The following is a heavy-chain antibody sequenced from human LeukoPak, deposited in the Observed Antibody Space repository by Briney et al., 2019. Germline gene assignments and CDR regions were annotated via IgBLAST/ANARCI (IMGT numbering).Heavy chain of an antibody. V-gene: IGHV3-21*01. CDR2: ITNNSSYI. Sequence: GGSLRLSCADSGFTFSKYIMNWVRQAPGKGLEWVSSITNNSSYIYYADSVKSRFTISRDNAKNSLYLQMNSLRAEDTAVYYCARDIAVAGFDYRDQGTLVTVSS. CDR3: ARDIAVAGFDY. CDR1: GFTFSKYI. J-gene: IGHJ4*02. D-gene: IGHD6-19*01.